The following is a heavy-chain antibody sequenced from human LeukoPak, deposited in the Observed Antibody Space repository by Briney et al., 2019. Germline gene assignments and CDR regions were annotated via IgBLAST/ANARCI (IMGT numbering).Heavy chain of an antibody. Sequence: GGSLRLSCAASGFTFSSYAMSWVRQAPGKGLEWVSTISGSGGSTYYADSVKGRFTISRDNSKNTLYLQMNSLRAEDTAVYYCAKDRKYCSSTSCPYYFDHWGQGTLVTVSS. J-gene: IGHJ4*02. CDR2: ISGSGGST. CDR3: AKDRKYCSSTSCPYYFDH. CDR1: GFTFSSYA. D-gene: IGHD2-2*01. V-gene: IGHV3-23*01.